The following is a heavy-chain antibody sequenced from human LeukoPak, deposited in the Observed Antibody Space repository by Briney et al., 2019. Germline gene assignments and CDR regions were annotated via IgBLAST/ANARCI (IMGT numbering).Heavy chain of an antibody. D-gene: IGHD2-21*01. CDR2: ISGSGGST. Sequence: TGRSLRLSCTASGFTFSSYGMSWVRQAPGKGLEWVSAISGSGGSTYHADSVRGRFTISRDNSKNTLYLQMNSLRAEDAAVYFCAKAPVTSCRGAYCYPFDSWGQGTLVTVSS. J-gene: IGHJ4*02. CDR3: AKAPVTSCRGAYCYPFDS. CDR1: GFTFSSYG. V-gene: IGHV3-23*01.